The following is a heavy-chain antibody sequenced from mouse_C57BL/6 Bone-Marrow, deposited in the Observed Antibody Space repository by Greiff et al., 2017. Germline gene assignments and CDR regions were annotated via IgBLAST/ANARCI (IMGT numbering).Heavy chain of an antibody. CDR3: TKTGTDYAMDY. D-gene: IGHD4-1*01. Sequence: EVKVVESGEGLVKPGGSLKLSCAASGFTFSSYAMSWVRQTPEKRLEWVAYISSGGDYIYYADTVKGRFTISRDNARNTLYLQMSSLKSEDTAMYYCTKTGTDYAMDYWGQGTSVTVSS. V-gene: IGHV5-9-1*02. CDR1: GFTFSSYA. CDR2: ISSGGDYI. J-gene: IGHJ4*01.